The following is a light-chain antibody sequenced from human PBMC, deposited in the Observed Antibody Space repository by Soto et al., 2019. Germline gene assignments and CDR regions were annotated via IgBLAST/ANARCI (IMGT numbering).Light chain of an antibody. J-gene: IGKJ1*01. CDR2: KAS. Sequence: DIQMTQSPSTLSASVGDRVTITCRASQSISSWLAWYQQKPGKAPKLLIYKASSLESGVPSRFSGSGSGTDFTLTINSLQPDDFATYYCQQYYSRVTFGQGTKVDIK. CDR1: QSISSW. V-gene: IGKV1-5*03. CDR3: QQYYSRVT.